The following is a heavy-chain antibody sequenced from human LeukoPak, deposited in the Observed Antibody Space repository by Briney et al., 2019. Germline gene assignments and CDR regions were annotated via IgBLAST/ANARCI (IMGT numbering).Heavy chain of an antibody. V-gene: IGHV1-46*01. CDR3: ATHTAMAPNFDY. Sequence: GASVKVSCKASGYTFTSYYMHWVQQAPGQGLEWMGIINPSGGSTSYAQKFQGRVTMTRDTSTSTVYMELGSLRSEDTAVYYCATHTAMAPNFDYWGQGTLVTVSS. J-gene: IGHJ4*02. CDR2: INPSGGST. CDR1: GYTFTSYY. D-gene: IGHD5-18*01.